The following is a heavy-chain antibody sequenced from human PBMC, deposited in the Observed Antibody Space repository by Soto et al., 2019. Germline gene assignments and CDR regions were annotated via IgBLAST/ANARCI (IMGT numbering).Heavy chain of an antibody. CDR3: ARDDRDDYIGNFGY. CDR1: GFTFSSYA. Sequence: LRLSCAASGFTFSSYAMSWVRQAPGKGLEWVSAISGSGGSTYYADSVKGRFTISRDNSKNTLYLQMNSLRAEDTAVYYCARDDRDDYIGNFGYWGQGTLVTVSS. J-gene: IGHJ4*02. D-gene: IGHD4-4*01. V-gene: IGHV3-23*01. CDR2: ISGSGGST.